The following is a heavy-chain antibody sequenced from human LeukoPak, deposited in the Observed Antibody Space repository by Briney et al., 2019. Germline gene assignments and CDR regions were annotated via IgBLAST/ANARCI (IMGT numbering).Heavy chain of an antibody. D-gene: IGHD2-21*02. CDR2: IYYSGST. J-gene: IGHJ4*02. V-gene: IGHV4-59*08. Sequence: SETLSLTCSVSGGSISSLYWSWIRQPPGKGLEWIGYIYYSGSTNYNPSLKSRVTISVDTSKNQFSLKLSSVTAADTAVYYCASLDGLLFGNYWGQGTLVTVSS. CDR1: GGSISSLY. CDR3: ASLDGLLFGNY.